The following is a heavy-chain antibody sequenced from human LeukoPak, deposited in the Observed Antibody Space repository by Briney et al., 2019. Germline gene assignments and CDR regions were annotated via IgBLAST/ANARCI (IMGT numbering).Heavy chain of an antibody. D-gene: IGHD3-22*01. V-gene: IGHV4-59*12. CDR3: ARDRRYYDSSGYYNDY. CDR2: IYYSGST. J-gene: IGHJ4*02. Sequence: LETLSLTCTVSGGSISSYYWSWIRQPPGKGLEWIGYIYYSGSTNYNPSLKSRVTISVDTSKNQFSLKLSSVTAADTAVYYCARDRRYYDSSGYYNDYWGQGTLVTVSS. CDR1: GGSISSYY.